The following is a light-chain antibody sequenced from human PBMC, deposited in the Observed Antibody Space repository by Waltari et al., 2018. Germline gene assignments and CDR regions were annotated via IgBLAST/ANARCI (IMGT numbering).Light chain of an antibody. CDR3: QQSFTTPLT. J-gene: IGKJ4*01. CDR2: ASS. V-gene: IGKV1-39*01. CDR1: QSISSY. Sequence: DVQLTQSPSSLSASLGDRVTITCRAGQSISSYLNWYQQKPGMAPKLLIYASSTLQTGVPSRFSGSGSGTDFTLTISSRQPEDFATYYCQQSFTTPLTFGGGTKVEIK.